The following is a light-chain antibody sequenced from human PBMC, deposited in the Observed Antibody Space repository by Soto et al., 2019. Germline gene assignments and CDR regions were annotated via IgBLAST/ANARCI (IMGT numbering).Light chain of an antibody. V-gene: IGLV2-23*02. J-gene: IGLJ7*01. CDR1: SSDVGSYNL. CDR2: EVS. CDR3: SSYAGSSPLAV. Sequence: QSALTQPASVSGSPGQSITISCTGTSSDVGSYNLVSWYQQHPTKAPKLMIYEVSERPSGVSNRFSGSKSDNTASLTISGPRAEDEADYSCSSYAGSSPLAVFGGGPQLTVL.